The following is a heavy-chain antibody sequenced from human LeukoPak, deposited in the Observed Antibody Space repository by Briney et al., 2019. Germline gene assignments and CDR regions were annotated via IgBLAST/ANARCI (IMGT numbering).Heavy chain of an antibody. CDR1: GGSLSGFY. CDR2: INHSGST. D-gene: IGHD2-21*02. Sequence: PSETLSLTCAVYGGSLSGFYWSWIRQPPGKGLEWIGEINHSGSTNYNPSLKSRVTMSVDTSKNQFSLKLSSVTAADTAVYYCASFTHIVVVTAIHGGGYFDYWGQGTLVTVSS. CDR3: ASFTHIVVVTAIHGGGYFDY. J-gene: IGHJ4*02. V-gene: IGHV4-34*01.